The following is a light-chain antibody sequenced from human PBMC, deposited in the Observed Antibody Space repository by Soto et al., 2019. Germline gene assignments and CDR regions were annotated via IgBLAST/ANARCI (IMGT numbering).Light chain of an antibody. CDR3: CSYAGSSTLYV. CDR1: SSDVGSYNL. CDR2: EGS. Sequence: QSAVTQPASVSGSPGQSITISCTGTSSDVGSYNLVSWYQQHPGKAPKLMIYEGSKRPSGVSNRFSGSKSGNTASLTISGLQAEDEADYYCCSYAGSSTLYVFGTGTKLTVL. V-gene: IGLV2-23*01. J-gene: IGLJ1*01.